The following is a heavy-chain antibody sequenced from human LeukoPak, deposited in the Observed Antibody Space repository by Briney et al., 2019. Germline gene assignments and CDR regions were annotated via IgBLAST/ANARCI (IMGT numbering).Heavy chain of an antibody. CDR3: ARVNPGLRYFGY. D-gene: IGHD3-16*01. CDR2: INHSGST. J-gene: IGHJ4*02. V-gene: IGHV4-34*01. CDR1: GGSISSYY. Sequence: PSETLSLTCTVSGGSISSYYWSWIRQPPGKGLEWIGEINHSGSTNYNPSLKSRVTISVATSKNQFSLKLSSVTAADTAVYYCARVNPGLRYFGYWGQGTLVTVSS.